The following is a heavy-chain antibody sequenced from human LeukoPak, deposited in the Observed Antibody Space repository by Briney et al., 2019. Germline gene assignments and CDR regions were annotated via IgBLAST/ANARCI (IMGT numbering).Heavy chain of an antibody. CDR3: AAIAAAGY. D-gene: IGHD6-13*01. CDR1: GFTFSNYA. CDR2: ISSNGGST. J-gene: IGHJ4*02. Sequence: PGGSLRLSCAASGFTFSNYAMYWVRQAPGKGLEYVSGISSNGGSTYYANSVKGRFTISRDNSKNTLYLQMNSLRAEDTAVYYCAAIAAAGYWGQGTLVTVSS. V-gene: IGHV3-64*01.